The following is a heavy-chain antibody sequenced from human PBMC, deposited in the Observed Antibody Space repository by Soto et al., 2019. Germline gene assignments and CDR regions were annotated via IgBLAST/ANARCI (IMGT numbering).Heavy chain of an antibody. CDR3: ARTLPNYYYSSGYYYYDYGMDV. CDR2: ISSSSSYI. Sequence: GGSLRLSCAASGFTFSSYSMNWVRQAPGKGLEWVSSISSSSSYIYYTASVKGRFTISRDNAKNSLYLQMNSLRAEDKAVDYCARTLPNYYYSSGYYYYDYGMDVWGQGTTVTVSS. J-gene: IGHJ6*02. D-gene: IGHD3-22*01. V-gene: IGHV3-21*01. CDR1: GFTFSSYS.